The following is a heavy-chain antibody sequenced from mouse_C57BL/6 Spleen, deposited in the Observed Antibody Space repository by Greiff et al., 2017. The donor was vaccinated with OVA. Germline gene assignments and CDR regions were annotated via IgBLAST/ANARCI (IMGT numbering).Heavy chain of an antibody. CDR3: ARSWDRRYFDV. CDR2: INPSSGYT. CDR1: GYTFTSYW. V-gene: IGHV1-7*01. D-gene: IGHD3-3*01. Sequence: QVQLQQSGAELAKPGASVKLSCKASGYTFTSYWMHWVKQRPGQGLEWIGYINPSSGYTKYNQKFKDKATLTADKSSSTAYMQLGSLTYEDSAVYYCARSWDRRYFDVWGTGTTVTVSS. J-gene: IGHJ1*03.